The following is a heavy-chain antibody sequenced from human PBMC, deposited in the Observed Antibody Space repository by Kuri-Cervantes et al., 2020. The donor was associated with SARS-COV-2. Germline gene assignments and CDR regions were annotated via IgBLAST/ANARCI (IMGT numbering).Heavy chain of an antibody. V-gene: IGHV3-23*01. CDR2: ISGSGGST. CDR1: GFTFSSYA. Sequence: GGSLRLSCAASGFTFSSYAMSWVRQAPGKGLEWVSAISGSGGSTYYADSVKGRFTISRDNSKNTLYLQMNSLRAEDTAVYYCAKDHLNVPEWLTGWFDPWGQGTLVTVSS. J-gene: IGHJ5*02. CDR3: AKDHLNVPEWLTGWFDP. D-gene: IGHD3-3*01.